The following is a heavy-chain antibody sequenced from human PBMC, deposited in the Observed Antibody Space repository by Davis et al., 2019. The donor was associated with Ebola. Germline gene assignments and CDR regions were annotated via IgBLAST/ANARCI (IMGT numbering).Heavy chain of an antibody. D-gene: IGHD3-10*01. CDR3: VKDRRWSYCFDI. V-gene: IGHV3-64D*06. CDR2: INDNGGTT. CDR1: GFTFNNYA. Sequence: GESLKISCSASGFTFNNYAMHWVRQAPGRGLDFVSGINDNGGTTHYADSVKGRFTISRDDSRSTVYLQMRSLTVEDTALYYCVKDRRWSYCFDIWGQGTMVTVSS. J-gene: IGHJ3*02.